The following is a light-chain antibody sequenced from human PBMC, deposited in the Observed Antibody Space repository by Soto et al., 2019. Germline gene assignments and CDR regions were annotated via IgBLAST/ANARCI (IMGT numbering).Light chain of an antibody. V-gene: IGLV1-47*02. Sequence: QSVLSQPPSASATPGQRVTISCSGTNSNIGSNYVYWYQQLPGSAPKLLIYSNSQRPSGVPDRFSGSQSGTSASLAISGLRSEDEADYYCAGWDDSLSGPVFGGGTKLTVL. CDR1: NSNIGSNY. CDR3: AGWDDSLSGPV. J-gene: IGLJ3*02. CDR2: SNS.